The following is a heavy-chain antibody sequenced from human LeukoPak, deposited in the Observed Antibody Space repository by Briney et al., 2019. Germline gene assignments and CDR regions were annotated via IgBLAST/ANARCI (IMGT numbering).Heavy chain of an antibody. V-gene: IGHV3-48*04. J-gene: IGHJ4*02. CDR1: GFTLSSYN. Sequence: GGSLRLSCVASGFTLSSYNMKWVRQAPGKGLEWVSYISSVGSSIVYADSVKGRFTISRDNAKNSLFLQMNSLRAEDTAVYYCARARGTGPGAHFDYWGQGTPVIVSS. D-gene: IGHD3-10*01. CDR3: ARARGTGPGAHFDY. CDR2: ISSVGSSI.